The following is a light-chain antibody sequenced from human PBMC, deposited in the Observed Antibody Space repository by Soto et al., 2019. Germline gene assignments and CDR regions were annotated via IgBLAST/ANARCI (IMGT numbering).Light chain of an antibody. V-gene: IGKV1-39*01. CDR3: QQSYSTPWT. Sequence: IQLTQSPSSLSASVGDRVTITFLASQGISSYLAWYQQKPGKAPKLLIYAASNLQSGIPSRFSGSGSETDFTLTISSLQPEDFATYYCQQSYSTPWTFGQGTKVDIK. CDR1: QGISSY. J-gene: IGKJ1*01. CDR2: AAS.